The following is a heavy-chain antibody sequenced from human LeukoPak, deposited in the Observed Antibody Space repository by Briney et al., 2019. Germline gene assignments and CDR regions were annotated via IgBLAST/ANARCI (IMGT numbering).Heavy chain of an antibody. D-gene: IGHD2-8*01. CDR1: GGSISSGGYY. CDR3: ARPPRYCTNGVCYEGHAFDI. J-gene: IGHJ3*02. CDR2: IYYSGST. Sequence: SETLSLTCTVSGGSISSGGYYWSWIRQHPGKGLEWIGYIYYSGSTYYNPSLKSRVTISVDTSKNQFSLKLSSVTAADTAVYYCARPPRYCTNGVCYEGHAFDIWGQGTMVTVSS. V-gene: IGHV4-31*03.